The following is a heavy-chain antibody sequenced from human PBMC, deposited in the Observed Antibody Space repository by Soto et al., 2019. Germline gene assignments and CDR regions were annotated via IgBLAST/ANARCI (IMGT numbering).Heavy chain of an antibody. CDR1: GFTFSSYA. D-gene: IGHD6-6*01. CDR3: ACSSSDDYYYYYYGMDV. Sequence: GGSLRLSCAASGFTFSSYAMHWVRQAPGKGLEWVAVISYDGSNKYYADSVKGRFTISRDNSKSTLYLQMNSLRAEDTAVYYCACSSSDDYYYYYYGMDVWGQGTTVTVSS. J-gene: IGHJ6*02. CDR2: ISYDGSNK. V-gene: IGHV3-30-3*01.